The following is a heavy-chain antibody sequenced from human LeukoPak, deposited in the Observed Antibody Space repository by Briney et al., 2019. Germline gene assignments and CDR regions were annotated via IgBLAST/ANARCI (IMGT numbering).Heavy chain of an antibody. CDR1: GYTFTSYD. D-gene: IGHD6-13*01. V-gene: IGHV1-8*01. J-gene: IGHJ4*02. CDR3: ARNKQQLEPYYFDY. Sequence: ASVKVSCKASGYTFTSYDINWVRQATGQGLEWMGWMNPNSGNTGYAQKFQGRVTMTRNTSISTAYMELSSLRSEDTAVYYCARNKQQLEPYYFDYWGQGTLVTVSS. CDR2: MNPNSGNT.